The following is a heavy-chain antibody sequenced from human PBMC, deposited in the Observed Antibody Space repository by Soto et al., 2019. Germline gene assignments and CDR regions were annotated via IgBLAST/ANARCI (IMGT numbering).Heavy chain of an antibody. V-gene: IGHV4-61*01. CDR3: ARGGITNDY. CDR2: IYYSGST. D-gene: IGHD3-10*01. J-gene: IGHJ4*02. Sequence: SETLSLTCTVSGGSVSSGSYYWSWIRQPPGKGLEWIGYIYYSGSTNYNPSLKSRVTISVDTSKNQFSLKLSSVTAADTAVYYCARGGITNDYWGQGTLVTVSS. CDR1: GGSVSSGSYY.